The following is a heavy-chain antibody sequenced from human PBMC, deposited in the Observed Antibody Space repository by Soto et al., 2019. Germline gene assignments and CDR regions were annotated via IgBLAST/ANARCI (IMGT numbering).Heavy chain of an antibody. CDR1: GYSFTSYW. J-gene: IGHJ5*02. Sequence: PGESLKISCKGSGYSFTSYWIGWVRQMPGKGLEWMGIIYPGDSDTRYSPSFQGQVTISADKSISTAYLQWSSLKASDTAMYYCSRLQRYCSGGSWYPTWFDPWGQGTLVTVSS. V-gene: IGHV5-51*01. D-gene: IGHD2-15*01. CDR2: IYPGDSDT. CDR3: SRLQRYCSGGSWYPTWFDP.